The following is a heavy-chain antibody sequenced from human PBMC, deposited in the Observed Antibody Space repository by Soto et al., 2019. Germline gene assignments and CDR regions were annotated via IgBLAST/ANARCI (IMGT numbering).Heavy chain of an antibody. CDR3: ARLSEGGVVVY. D-gene: IGHD3-16*01. J-gene: IGHJ4*02. V-gene: IGHV4-59*08. Sequence: QVQLQVSGPGLEKPSETLSLTCTVSGGSISSYYWSWIRQPPGKGLEWIGYIYYSGSTNYNPSLKSRVTISVDTSKNQFSLKLSSVTAADTAVYYCARLSEGGVVVYWGQGTLVTVSS. CDR2: IYYSGST. CDR1: GGSISSYY.